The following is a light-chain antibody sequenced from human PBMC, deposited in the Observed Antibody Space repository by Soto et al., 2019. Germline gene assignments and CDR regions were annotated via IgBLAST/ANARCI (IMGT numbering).Light chain of an antibody. CDR1: QAISNF. CDR2: AAS. V-gene: IGKV1-9*01. J-gene: IGKJ4*01. CDR3: QQDDSWPST. Sequence: IQLTQSPAALSSSVGERVTITCRASQAISNFLAWYQQKPGKAPRLLIYAASTMQSGVPSRFSGSGSGTDFTLTISSLQPEDFATYFCQQDDSWPSTFGGGTKVDIK.